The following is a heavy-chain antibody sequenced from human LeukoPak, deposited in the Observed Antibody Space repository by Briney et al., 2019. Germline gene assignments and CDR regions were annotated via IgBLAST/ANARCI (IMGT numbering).Heavy chain of an antibody. Sequence: SETLSLTCTVSGGSINSYYWSWIRQPAGEGLEWIGRIYTAGSTNYNPSLKSRVTMSVDTSKNQFSLKLSSVTAADTAVYYCARADSSSWFFFDYWGQGTLVTVSS. CDR2: IYTAGST. V-gene: IGHV4-4*07. CDR1: GGSINSYY. J-gene: IGHJ4*02. D-gene: IGHD6-13*01. CDR3: ARADSSSWFFFDY.